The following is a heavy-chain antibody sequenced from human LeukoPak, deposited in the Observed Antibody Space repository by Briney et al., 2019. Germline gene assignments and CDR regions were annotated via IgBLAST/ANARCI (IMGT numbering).Heavy chain of an antibody. CDR1: GGSLSNYY. V-gene: IGHV4-59*08. CDR3: ARLARGPWNFDL. J-gene: IGHJ2*01. Sequence: SETLSLTCTVSGGSLSNYYWSWIRQPPGKGLEWIGYIYYSGSTNYNPSLMSRVTISVDTSKNQFSLKLSSVTAADTAVYYCARLARGPWNFDLWGRGTLVTVSS. CDR2: IYYSGST.